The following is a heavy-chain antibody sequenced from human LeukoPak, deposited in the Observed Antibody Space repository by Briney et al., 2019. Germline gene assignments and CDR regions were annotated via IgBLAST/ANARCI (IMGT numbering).Heavy chain of an antibody. CDR2: IYYSGST. V-gene: IGHV4-61*08. D-gene: IGHD3-22*01. J-gene: IGHJ4*02. CDR1: GGSISSGDYY. Sequence: SETLSLTCTVSGGSISSGDYYWGWIRQPPGKGLEWIGYIYYSGSTNYNPSLKSRVTISVDTSKNQFSLRLSSVTAADTAVYYCARVNYYDSSGTDYWGQGTLVTVSS. CDR3: ARVNYYDSSGTDY.